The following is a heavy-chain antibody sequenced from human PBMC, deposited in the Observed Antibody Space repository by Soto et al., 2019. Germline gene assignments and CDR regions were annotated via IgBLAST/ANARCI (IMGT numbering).Heavy chain of an antibody. D-gene: IGHD3-3*01. CDR2: ISAYNGNT. J-gene: IGHJ4*02. CDR3: ALNSGAYDFWPDY. Sequence: ASVKVSCKASGGTFSSYAISWVRQAPGQGLEWMGWISAYNGNTNYAQKLQGRVTMTTDTSTSTAYMELRSLRSDDTAVYYCALNSGAYDFWPDYWGQGTLVTVSS. CDR1: GGTFSSYA. V-gene: IGHV1-18*01.